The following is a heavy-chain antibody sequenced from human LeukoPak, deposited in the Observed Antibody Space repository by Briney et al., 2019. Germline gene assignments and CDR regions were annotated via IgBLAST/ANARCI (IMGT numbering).Heavy chain of an antibody. Sequence: ASVKVSCKASGYTFTSYYMHWVRQAPGQGLEWMGIINPSGGSTSYAQKFQGRVTMTRDTSTSTVYMELSSLRSEDTAVYYCARVQPTEDTAMAPGYFDCWGQGTLVTVSS. V-gene: IGHV1-46*01. D-gene: IGHD5-18*01. CDR3: ARVQPTEDTAMAPGYFDC. CDR2: INPSGGST. J-gene: IGHJ4*02. CDR1: GYTFTSYY.